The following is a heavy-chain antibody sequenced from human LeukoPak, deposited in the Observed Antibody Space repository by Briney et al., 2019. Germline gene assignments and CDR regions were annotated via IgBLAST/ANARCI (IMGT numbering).Heavy chain of an antibody. J-gene: IGHJ6*02. CDR3: ARDLWFGELDYGMDV. CDR1: GFTFSSYA. CDR2: ISYDGSNK. Sequence: GALRLSCAASGFTFSSYAMHWVRQAPGKGLEWVAVISYDGSNKYYADSVKGRFTISRDNSKNTLYLQMNSLRAEDTAVYYCARDLWFGELDYGMDVWGQGTTVTVSS. D-gene: IGHD3-10*01. V-gene: IGHV3-30-3*01.